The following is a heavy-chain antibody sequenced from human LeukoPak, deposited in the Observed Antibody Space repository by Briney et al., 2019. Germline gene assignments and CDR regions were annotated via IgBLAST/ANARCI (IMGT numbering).Heavy chain of an antibody. D-gene: IGHD6-19*01. CDR2: ISNDGSSR. CDR1: GFTLSVYG. Sequence: GGSLRLSCAASGFTLSVYGMHWVRQAQGKGLEWVAFISNDGSSRYYVDSVKGRFTISRDNSKNTLYLQMSSLRAEDTSMYYCAREIVVAGTRAWFDPWGQGTQVTVSP. CDR3: AREIVVAGTRAWFDP. J-gene: IGHJ5*02. V-gene: IGHV3-30*03.